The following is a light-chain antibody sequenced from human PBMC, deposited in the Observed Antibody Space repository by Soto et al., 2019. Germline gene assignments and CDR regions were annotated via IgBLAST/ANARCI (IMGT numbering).Light chain of an antibody. V-gene: IGKV1-17*01. CDR1: QDIGIH. Sequence: DIQMTQSPSSLSASVGDRVTITCRASQDIGIHLGWYQQKPRKAPKRLIYAASSLESGVPSRFSDSRLGTEFTLPFRRRQPEDCATYYCIQLKRFPFTFGQGTRLDIK. J-gene: IGKJ5*01. CDR3: IQLKRFPFT. CDR2: AAS.